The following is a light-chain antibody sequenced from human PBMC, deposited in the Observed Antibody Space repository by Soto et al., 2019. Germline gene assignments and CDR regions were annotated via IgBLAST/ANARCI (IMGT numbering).Light chain of an antibody. CDR2: DTS. CDR1: QSVNSN. Sequence: EIVMKQSPASLSVSPGERATLSCRASQSVNSNLAWYQQKPGQAPRLLIYDTSTRATGTPARFSGSGSGTEFTLTISSLQSEDFAVYYFQQYNNWPPWTFGQGTTVEFK. CDR3: QQYNNWPPWT. J-gene: IGKJ1*01. V-gene: IGKV3-15*01.